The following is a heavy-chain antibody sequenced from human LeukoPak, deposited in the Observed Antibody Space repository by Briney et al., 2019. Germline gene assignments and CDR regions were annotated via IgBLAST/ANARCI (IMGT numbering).Heavy chain of an antibody. CDR2: IKQDGSEK. Sequence: GGSLRLSCAASGFTFSSYWMSWVRQAPGKGLEWVANIKQDGSEKHYVDSVKGRFTISRDNAKNSLYLQMNSLRAEDTAVYYCARPGYCSGDTCYVAFDIWGQGTMVTVSS. V-gene: IGHV3-7*01. D-gene: IGHD2-15*01. J-gene: IGHJ3*02. CDR3: ARPGYCSGDTCYVAFDI. CDR1: GFTFSSYW.